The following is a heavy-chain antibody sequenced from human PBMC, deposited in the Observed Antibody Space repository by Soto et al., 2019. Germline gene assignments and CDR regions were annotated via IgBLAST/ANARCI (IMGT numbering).Heavy chain of an antibody. D-gene: IGHD5-12*01. CDR3: ARAKEMAQRRILPY. V-gene: IGHV1-18*01. J-gene: IGHJ4*02. CDR2: ISAGNGNT. CDR1: GYTFTSYG. Sequence: GASVKVSCKASGYTFTSYGISWVRQAPGQRLEWMGWISAGNGNTKYAQKFQGRVTITRDTSASTAYMELSSLRSEDTAVYYCARAKEMAQRRILPYWGQGTLVTVSS.